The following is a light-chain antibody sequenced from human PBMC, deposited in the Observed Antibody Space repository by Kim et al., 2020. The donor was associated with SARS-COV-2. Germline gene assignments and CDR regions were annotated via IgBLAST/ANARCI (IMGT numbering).Light chain of an antibody. CDR3: QVWDTTTRRV. J-gene: IGLJ3*02. V-gene: IGLV3-21*04. Sequence: VAPGGTARLTCGGDNIGNRHVHWYQQKPGQAPVLVIYFDADRPTGISERFSGSNSGSTATLTISRAEAGDEADYYCQVWDTTTRRVFGAGTQLTVL. CDR2: FDA. CDR1: NIGNRH.